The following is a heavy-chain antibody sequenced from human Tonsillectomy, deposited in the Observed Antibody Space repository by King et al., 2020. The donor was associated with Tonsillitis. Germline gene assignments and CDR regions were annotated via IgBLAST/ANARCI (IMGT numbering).Heavy chain of an antibody. Sequence: VQLVESGGGVVQPGRSLRLSCAPSGFTFSSYAMHWVRQAPGKGLEWVAVISNDGSNKYYADSVKGRFTISRDNSKNTLYLQMNSLRAEDTAVYYCARSNSSGWSRHFQHWGQGTLVTVSS. CDR1: GFTFSSYA. D-gene: IGHD6-19*01. V-gene: IGHV3-30*01. CDR3: ARSNSSGWSRHFQH. CDR2: ISNDGSNK. J-gene: IGHJ1*01.